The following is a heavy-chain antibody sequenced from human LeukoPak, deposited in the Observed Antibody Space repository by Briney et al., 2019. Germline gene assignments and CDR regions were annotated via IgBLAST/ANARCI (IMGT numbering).Heavy chain of an antibody. Sequence: ASVKVSCKASGYTFTSYYMHWVRQAPGQGLEWMGIINPSGGSTSYAQKFQGRVTMTRDTSTSTVYMELSSLRSEDTAVYYCATDPRPLPGKNWFDPWGQGTLVTVSS. CDR1: GYTFTSYY. CDR3: ATDPRPLPGKNWFDP. CDR2: INPSGGST. D-gene: IGHD1-14*01. V-gene: IGHV1-46*01. J-gene: IGHJ5*02.